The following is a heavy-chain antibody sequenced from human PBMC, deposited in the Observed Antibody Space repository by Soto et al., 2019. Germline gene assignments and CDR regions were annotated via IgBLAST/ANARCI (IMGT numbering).Heavy chain of an antibody. D-gene: IGHD5-18*01. J-gene: IGHJ3*02. CDR2: ISYDGNNI. V-gene: IGHV3-30*18. Sequence: PGGSLRLSCAASGFTFSTYGMHWVRQAPGKGLEWLAAISYDGNNIQYADSVKGRFTISRDKSKNTLYLQINSLRPEDTAVYYCAKEVYSYGLPDDDAFGIWGQGTKVTVSS. CDR3: AKEVYSYGLPDDDAFGI. CDR1: GFTFSTYG.